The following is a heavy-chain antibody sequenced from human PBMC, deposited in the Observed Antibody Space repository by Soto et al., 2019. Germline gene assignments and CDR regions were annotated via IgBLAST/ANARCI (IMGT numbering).Heavy chain of an antibody. CDR1: EFTFSSYT. D-gene: IGHD3-10*01. CDR2: ISSSSSTV. J-gene: IGHJ4*02. CDR3: ARVMKGPMIREYYFDF. Sequence: GGSLRLSCAASEFTFSSYTMNWVRQAPGKGLEWVSYISSSSSTVYYADSVKGRFTISRDSAKNSLYLQMNSLRAEDTAVYYCARVMKGPMIREYYFDFWGQGALVTVSS. V-gene: IGHV3-48*01.